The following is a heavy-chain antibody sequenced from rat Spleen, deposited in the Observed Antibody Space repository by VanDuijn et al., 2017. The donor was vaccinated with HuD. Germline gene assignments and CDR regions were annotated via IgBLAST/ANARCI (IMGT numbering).Heavy chain of an antibody. CDR1: GFTFSNYH. Sequence: EVQLVESDGGLVQPGRSLKLSCAASGFTFSNYHMAWVRQAPTKGLEWVAYINNGGCSNYYRDSVKGVFTIDRDNAKRTPYLQMDSLRYEDTATYYCARHWGYWGQGVMVTVSS. D-gene: IGHD4-6*01. CDR3: ARHWGY. V-gene: IGHV5-25*01. J-gene: IGHJ2*01. CDR2: INNGGCSN.